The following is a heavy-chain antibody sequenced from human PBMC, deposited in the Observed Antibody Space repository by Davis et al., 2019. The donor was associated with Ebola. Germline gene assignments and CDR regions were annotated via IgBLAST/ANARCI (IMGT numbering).Heavy chain of an antibody. Sequence: SETLSLTCTVSGGSISSYYWSWIRQPPGKGLEWIGYIYYSGSTNYNPSLKSRVTISVDTSKNQFSLKLSSVTAADTAVYYCARQALRYCSGGSCYSGDWFDPWGQGTLVTVSS. CDR1: GGSISSYY. V-gene: IGHV4-59*08. J-gene: IGHJ5*02. D-gene: IGHD2-15*01. CDR3: ARQALRYCSGGSCYSGDWFDP. CDR2: IYYSGST.